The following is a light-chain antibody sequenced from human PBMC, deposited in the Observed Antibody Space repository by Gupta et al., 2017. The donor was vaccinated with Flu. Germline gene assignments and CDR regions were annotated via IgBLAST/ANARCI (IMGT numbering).Light chain of an antibody. Sequence: SALPQPRSVSGSPGLSVTISCTGTSSDVGGYNYVSWYQQHPGKAPKLMIYDVSKRPSEVTGRFSGSKSGNTASLTISGLQAEEEADYYCCAYAGSSLYVFGTGTKVTVL. V-gene: IGLV2-11*01. CDR3: CAYAGSSLYV. CDR1: SSDVGGYNY. J-gene: IGLJ1*01. CDR2: DVS.